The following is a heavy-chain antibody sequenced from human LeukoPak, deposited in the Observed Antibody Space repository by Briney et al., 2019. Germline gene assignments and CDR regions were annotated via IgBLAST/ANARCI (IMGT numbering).Heavy chain of an antibody. CDR1: GFTFSTYT. Sequence: PGGSLRLSCAASGFTFSTYTMKWIRQAPGRGLEWVSGIFGGGGTNYADSVKGRFIVSRDDSRSTLYLQMNGLRADDTAVYYCAKDKVPDGRWEVDYWGLGTPVIVSS. V-gene: IGHV3-23*01. CDR2: IFGGGGT. J-gene: IGHJ4*02. D-gene: IGHD1-26*01. CDR3: AKDKVPDGRWEVDY.